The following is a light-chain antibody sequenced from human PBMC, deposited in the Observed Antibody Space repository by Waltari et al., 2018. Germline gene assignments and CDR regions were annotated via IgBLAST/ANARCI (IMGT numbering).Light chain of an antibody. CDR3: SSYTSSNTGL. CDR1: SNDVGGYNF. J-gene: IGLJ3*02. Sequence: QSALNQPASVSGSPGQSLNISCTGPSNDVGGYNFFSWYQQHPGKAPKLIIYEVNNRPSGVSDRFSGSKSGNTASLTISDLQTEDEADYFCSSYTSSNTGLFGGGTKLTVL. V-gene: IGLV2-14*03. CDR2: EVN.